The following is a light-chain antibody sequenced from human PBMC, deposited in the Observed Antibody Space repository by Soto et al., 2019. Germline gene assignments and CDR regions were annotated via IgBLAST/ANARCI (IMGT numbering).Light chain of an antibody. CDR2: EVS. V-gene: IGLV2-14*01. CDR3: SSYTGNSFV. J-gene: IGLJ1*01. Sequence: QSVLTQPASVSGSPGQSITIYCTGTSXDVGTYNYVSWYQQHPGKAPKLMIYEVSNRPSGISNRFSGSKSGNTASLTISGLQADDEADYYCSSYTGNSFVFGTGTKVTVL. CDR1: SXDVGTYNY.